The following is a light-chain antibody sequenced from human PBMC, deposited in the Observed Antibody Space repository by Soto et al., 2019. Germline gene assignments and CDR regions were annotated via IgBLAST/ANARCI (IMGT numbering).Light chain of an antibody. CDR1: QSVLYSSSNKNY. CDR3: QQYYSTPYT. CDR2: WAS. Sequence: DIVMTQSPDSLAVSLGERATINCKSSQSVLYSSSNKNYLAWYQQKPGQSPKLLIYWASTRESGVPDRFSGSGSGTDFPLTISSLQAEDVAVYYCQQYYSTPYTFGRGTKLEIK. V-gene: IGKV4-1*01. J-gene: IGKJ2*01.